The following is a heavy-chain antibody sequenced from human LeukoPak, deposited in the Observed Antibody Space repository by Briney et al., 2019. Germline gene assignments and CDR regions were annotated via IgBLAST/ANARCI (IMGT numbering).Heavy chain of an antibody. CDR1: GFTVSSNY. Sequence: GGSLRLSCAASGFTVSSNYMSWVRQAPGKGLEWVSVIYSGGSTYYADSVKGRFTISRDNSKNTLYLQMNSLRAEDTAVYYCARVASHCGGDCYSVFDYWGQGTLVTVSS. D-gene: IGHD2-21*02. J-gene: IGHJ4*02. CDR3: ARVASHCGGDCYSVFDY. CDR2: IYSGGST. V-gene: IGHV3-66*01.